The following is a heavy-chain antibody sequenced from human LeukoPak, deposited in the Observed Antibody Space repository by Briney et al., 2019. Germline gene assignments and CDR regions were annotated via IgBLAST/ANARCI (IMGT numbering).Heavy chain of an antibody. J-gene: IGHJ4*02. CDR2: IRGRGGST. D-gene: IGHD1-26*01. CDR3: AKSGIVGATRRAFDY. V-gene: IGHV3-23*01. Sequence: GGCLSLSCVASGFTFSCYAMSWVRQPAGRGLEWVSVIRGRGGSTYYADSVKGRFTISRDNSKNTLYLQMNSLRAEHTAVYYCAKSGIVGATRRAFDYWGQGTLVTVSS. CDR1: GFTFSCYA.